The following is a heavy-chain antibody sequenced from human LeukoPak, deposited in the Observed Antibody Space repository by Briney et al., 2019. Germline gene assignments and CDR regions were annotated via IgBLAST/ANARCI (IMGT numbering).Heavy chain of an antibody. CDR3: ARTRGYSGYDYYYYGMDV. V-gene: IGHV4-39*01. CDR2: IYYSGST. D-gene: IGHD5-12*01. J-gene: IGHJ6*02. CDR1: GGSISSSSYY. Sequence: PSETLSLTCTVSGGSISSSSYYWGWIRQPPGKGLEWIGSIYYSGSTYYNPSLKGRVTISVDTSKNQFSLKLSSVTAADTAVYYCARTRGYSGYDYYYYGMDVRGQGTTVTVSS.